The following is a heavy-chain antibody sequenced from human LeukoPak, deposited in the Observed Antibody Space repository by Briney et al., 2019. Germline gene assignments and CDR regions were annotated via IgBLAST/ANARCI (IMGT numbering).Heavy chain of an antibody. Sequence: PGGSLRLSCAASGFSFRSYAMNWVRQAPGKGLEWVSGISGSGDSTHYADSVKGRFTISRDNSKNTLYLQMNSLRAEDTAIYYCARDERLLYSLKWGQGTLVTVSS. V-gene: IGHV3-23*01. J-gene: IGHJ4*02. CDR2: ISGSGDST. D-gene: IGHD3-3*01. CDR1: GFSFRSYA. CDR3: ARDERLLYSLK.